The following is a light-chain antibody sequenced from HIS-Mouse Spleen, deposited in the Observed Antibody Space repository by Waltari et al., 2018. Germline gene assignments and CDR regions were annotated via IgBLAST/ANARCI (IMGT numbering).Light chain of an antibody. CDR1: ALPKKY. CDR3: YSTDSSGNHRV. Sequence: SYELTQPPSVSVSPGQTARITCSGDALPKKYAYWYQQKSGQAPVLVIYEDSKRPSGIPGGFSGSSSGTMATLTISGAPVEDEADYYCYSTDSSGNHRVFGGGTKLTVL. V-gene: IGLV3-10*01. CDR2: EDS. J-gene: IGLJ2*01.